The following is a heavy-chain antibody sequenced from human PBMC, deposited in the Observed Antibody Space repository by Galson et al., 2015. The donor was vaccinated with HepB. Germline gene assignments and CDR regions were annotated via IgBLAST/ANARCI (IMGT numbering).Heavy chain of an antibody. CDR3: ARDRPYDFWSGYNYYYYYMDV. CDR1: GYTFTSYG. Sequence: SVKVSCKASGYTFTSYGISWVRQAPGQGLEWMGWISAYNGNTNYAQKLQGRVTMTTDTSTSTAYMELRSLRSDDTAVYYCARDRPYDFWSGYNYYYYYMDVWGKGTTVTVSS. J-gene: IGHJ6*03. D-gene: IGHD3-3*01. V-gene: IGHV1-18*01. CDR2: ISAYNGNT.